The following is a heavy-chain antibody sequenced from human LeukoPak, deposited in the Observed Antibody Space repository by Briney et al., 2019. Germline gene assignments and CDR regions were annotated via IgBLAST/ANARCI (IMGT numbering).Heavy chain of an antibody. CDR2: IQYSGST. CDR3: ARADLHGGNPFDAFDI. Sequence: SETLSLTCSVSACSISSYYWSWIRQSPGKGLEWIGFIQYSGSTNYNPSLKSRATTSIGPSKNPFSLRLTSGTAADTAIYYCARADLHGGNPFDAFDIWGQGTMITVPS. CDR1: ACSISSYY. D-gene: IGHD2-15*01. V-gene: IGHV4-59*08. J-gene: IGHJ3*02.